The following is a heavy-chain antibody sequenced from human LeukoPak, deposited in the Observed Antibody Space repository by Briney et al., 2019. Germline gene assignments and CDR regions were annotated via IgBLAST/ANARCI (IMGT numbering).Heavy chain of an antibody. D-gene: IGHD6-13*01. CDR1: GYTLTSYW. V-gene: IGHV5-51*01. CDR2: IYPAYSDS. CDR3: ASGYSTSWYVY. J-gene: IGHJ4*02. Sequence: GESLKISGKGSGYTLTSYWIGWVRQMPGKGLEWMGIIYPAYSDSRYGPSFQGRVIISADKSINTAYLQWSSLEASDIAIYYCASGYSTSWYVYWGQGTLVTVSS.